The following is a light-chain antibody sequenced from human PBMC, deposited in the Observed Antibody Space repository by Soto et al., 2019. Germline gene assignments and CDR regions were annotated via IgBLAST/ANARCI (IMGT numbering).Light chain of an antibody. J-gene: IGLJ1*01. CDR1: TSDVGGYNF. V-gene: IGLV2-14*01. CDR3: SSYTSSGTLV. Sequence: QSVLTQPASVSGSPGQSITISCTGTTSDVGGYNFVSWYQLHPGKAPKLMIFEVSNRPSGVSNRFSGSKSGNTASLTISGLQAEDEADYYCSSYTSSGTLVFGTGTKVTVL. CDR2: EVS.